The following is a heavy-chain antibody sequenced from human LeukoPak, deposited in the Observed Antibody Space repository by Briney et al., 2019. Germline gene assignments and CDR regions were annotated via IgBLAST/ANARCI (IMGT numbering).Heavy chain of an antibody. D-gene: IGHD2-2*01. CDR3: AKDIIGRKGYQEDAFDI. CDR1: GFTVSNNY. CDR2: IYRSGNT. J-gene: IGHJ3*02. V-gene: IGHV3-53*01. Sequence: GSLRLSCAASGFTVSNNYMKWVRQAPGKGLEWVSDIYRSGNTNYADSVKGRFTISRDNSKNTLYLQMNSLRAEDMALYYCAKDIIGRKGYQEDAFDIWGQGTMVTVSS.